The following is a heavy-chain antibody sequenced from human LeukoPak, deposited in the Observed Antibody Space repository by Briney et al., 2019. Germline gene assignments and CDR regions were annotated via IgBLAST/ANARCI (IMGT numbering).Heavy chain of an antibody. Sequence: ASVKVSCKASGYTFTSYYMHWVRQAPGQGLEWMGIINPSGGSTSYAQKFQGRVTMTRDMSTSTVYMELSSPRSEDTAVYYCARDPPRGEDYYDSSGYSDAFDIWGQGTMVTVSS. D-gene: IGHD3-22*01. CDR3: ARDPPRGEDYYDSSGYSDAFDI. J-gene: IGHJ3*02. CDR2: INPSGGST. V-gene: IGHV1-46*01. CDR1: GYTFTSYY.